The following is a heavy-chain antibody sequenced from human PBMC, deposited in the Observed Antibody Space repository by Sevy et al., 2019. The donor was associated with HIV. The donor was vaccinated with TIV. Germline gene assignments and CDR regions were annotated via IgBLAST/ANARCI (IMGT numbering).Heavy chain of an antibody. Sequence: SETLSLTCTVSGGSISSFYWNWIRQSPGKGLEWIGYISYSGSTNYNPTLKSRVTISVDTSKNQFSLKLCSVTAAVTAVYYCARGIFSYGYWREFDYWGQGKLVTVSS. D-gene: IGHD5-18*01. J-gene: IGHJ4*02. CDR2: ISYSGST. CDR1: GGSISSFY. CDR3: ARGIFSYGYWREFDY. V-gene: IGHV4-59*01.